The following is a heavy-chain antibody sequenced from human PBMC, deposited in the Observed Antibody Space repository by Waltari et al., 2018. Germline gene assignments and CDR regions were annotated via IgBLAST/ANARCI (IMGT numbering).Heavy chain of an antibody. Sequence: QVQLQESGPGLVKPSETLSLTCSVSGGSIRSYYWSWIRQSPGKALEWIGYIYDSGSTKYNPSLNSRVTMSVDTSKNQFSLKVTSVTAADTAVYYCASRGRVGGYCSGGSCFAPNYYYYYGMDVWGQGTTVTVSS. CDR3: ASRGRVGGYCSGGSCFAPNYYYYYGMDV. D-gene: IGHD2-15*01. V-gene: IGHV4-59*01. CDR1: GGSIRSYY. CDR2: IYDSGST. J-gene: IGHJ6*02.